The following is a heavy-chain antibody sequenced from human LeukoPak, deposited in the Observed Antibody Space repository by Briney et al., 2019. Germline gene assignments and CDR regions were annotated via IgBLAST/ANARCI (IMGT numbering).Heavy chain of an antibody. V-gene: IGHV1-8*02. CDR3: ARGRYMDA. Sequence: ASAKVSCKTSGYIFIDYEIRWVRQAPGQGGEWMGWMNPKSGDTGYEQKFQGRITITRDSSISTVYMELSSLRSEDTALYYCARGRYMDAWGKGTTVTVSS. J-gene: IGHJ6*03. CDR2: MNPKSGDT. CDR1: GYIFIDYE.